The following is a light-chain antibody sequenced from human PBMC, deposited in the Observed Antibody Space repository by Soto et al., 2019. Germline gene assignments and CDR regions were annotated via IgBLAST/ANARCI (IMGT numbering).Light chain of an antibody. CDR1: QGIKNY. CDR2: AVS. Sequence: DVQVTQHPSSLSASVGDGVTISCRGSQGIKNYLAWYQQKAGETPKLLIYAVSTLESGILPRVSGSGSRTDLTHPINTLHPQDVATYHCQRYYNAPFTVGGRTNVDSK. CDR3: QRYYNAPFT. V-gene: IGKV1-27*01. J-gene: IGKJ4*01.